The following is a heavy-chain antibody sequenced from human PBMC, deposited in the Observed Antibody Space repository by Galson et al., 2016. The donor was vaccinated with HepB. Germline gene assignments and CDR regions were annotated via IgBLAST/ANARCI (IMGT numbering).Heavy chain of an antibody. CDR1: GFTFSSYG. CDR3: VRDRLATNWFDP. CDR2: MIYDGSKQ. Sequence: SLRLSCAASGFTFSSYGMHWVRQAPGKGLEWVALMIYDGSKQYYADSVKGRFTISRDNSKNTLYLQMDSLRAEDTAVYYCVRDRLATNWFDPWGQGTLVTVSS. J-gene: IGHJ5*02. V-gene: IGHV3-30*03. D-gene: IGHD2-8*01.